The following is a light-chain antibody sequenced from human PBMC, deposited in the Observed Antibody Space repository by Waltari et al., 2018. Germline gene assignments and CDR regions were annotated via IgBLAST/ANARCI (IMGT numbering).Light chain of an antibody. CDR2: AAS. V-gene: IGKV1-9*01. Sequence: DIQLTQSPSFLSASVGDRVTITCRASQGISSYLAWYQQKPGKAPKLLIYAASTLQSGVPSRFSGSGSGTEFPLTISILQPEDFATYYCQQLNTLFTFGPGTKVDIK. CDR1: QGISSY. J-gene: IGKJ3*01. CDR3: QQLNTLFT.